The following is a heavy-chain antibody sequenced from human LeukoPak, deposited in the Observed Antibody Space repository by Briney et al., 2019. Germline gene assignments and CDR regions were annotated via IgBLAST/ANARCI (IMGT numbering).Heavy chain of an antibody. CDR2: INHSGST. D-gene: IGHD3-10*01. J-gene: IGHJ4*02. V-gene: IGHV4-34*01. CDR1: GGFVGGYY. CDR3: ARDPSGIFYFDY. Sequence: SETLSLTRAVDGGFVGGYYWSWNRQPPGKGREWIGGINHSGSTNYNPSLKSRVTISVDTSKNQFSLKLSSVTAADTAVYYCARDPSGIFYFDYWGQGTLVTVSS.